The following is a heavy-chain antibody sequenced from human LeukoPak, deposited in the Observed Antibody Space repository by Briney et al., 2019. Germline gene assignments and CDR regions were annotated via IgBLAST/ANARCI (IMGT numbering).Heavy chain of an antibody. J-gene: IGHJ4*02. CDR1: GYTLTELS. Sequence: GASVKVSCKVSGYTLTELSMHWVRQAPGKGLEWMGGFDPEDGEAIYAQKFQGRVTMTEDTSTDTAYMELSSLRSEDTAVYYCATGWTYDSSGYWFDYWGQGTLVTVSS. V-gene: IGHV1-24*01. CDR2: FDPEDGEA. CDR3: ATGWTYDSSGYWFDY. D-gene: IGHD3-22*01.